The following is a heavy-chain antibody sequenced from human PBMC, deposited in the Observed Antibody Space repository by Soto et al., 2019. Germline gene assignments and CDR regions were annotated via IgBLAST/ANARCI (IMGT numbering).Heavy chain of an antibody. V-gene: IGHV1-2*04. CDR1: GYTFTGYY. Sequence: ASVKVSCKASGYTFTGYYMHWVRQAPGQGLEWMGWINPNSGGTNYAQKFQGWVTMTRDTSISTAYMELSRLRSDDTAVYYCARGGLGYCSSTSCYVGAFDIWGQGTMVTVSS. D-gene: IGHD2-2*01. CDR3: ARGGLGYCSSTSCYVGAFDI. J-gene: IGHJ3*02. CDR2: INPNSGGT.